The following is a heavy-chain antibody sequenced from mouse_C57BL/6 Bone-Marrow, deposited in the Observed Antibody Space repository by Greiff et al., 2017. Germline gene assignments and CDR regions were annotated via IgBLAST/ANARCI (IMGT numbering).Heavy chain of an antibody. CDR1: GFTFTSYA. D-gene: IGHD1-1*01. CDR3: ARGMLLRYY. V-gene: IGHV5-4*01. Sequence: EVQLVESGGGLVKPGGSLKLSCAASGFTFTSYAMSWVRQTPEQGLEWVANISDGGSYTYYPDNVKGRFTISRDNAKYTLYPQMRHLKSEDTAMSYCARGMLLRYYWGQGTLVTVSA. J-gene: IGHJ3*01. CDR2: ISDGGSYT.